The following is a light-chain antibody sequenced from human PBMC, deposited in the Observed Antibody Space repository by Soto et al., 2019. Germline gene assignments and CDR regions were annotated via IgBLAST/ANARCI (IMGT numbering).Light chain of an antibody. CDR1: QGISSY. CDR3: QQYYSYPPGLT. J-gene: IGKJ4*01. Sequence: AIRMTQSPSSFSASTGDRVTITCRASQGISSYLAWYQQKPGKAPKLLIYAASTLQSGVPSRFRGSGSGTDFTLTISCLQSEDFATYYCQQYYSYPPGLTFGGGTKVEIK. CDR2: AAS. V-gene: IGKV1-8*01.